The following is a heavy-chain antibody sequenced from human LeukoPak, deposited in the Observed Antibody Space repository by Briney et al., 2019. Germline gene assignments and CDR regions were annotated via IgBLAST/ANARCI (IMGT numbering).Heavy chain of an antibody. CDR1: GGSISSYY. CDR2: IYYSGST. CDR3: AREIYGSDLNSAYNWFDP. V-gene: IGHV4-59*01. D-gene: IGHD3-10*01. J-gene: IGHJ5*02. Sequence: SETLSLTCTVSGGSISSYYWSWIRQPSGKGLEWIGYIYYSGSTNYNPSLKSRVTISVDTSKNQFSLKLSSVTAADTAVYYCAREIYGSDLNSAYNWFDPWGQGTLVTVSS.